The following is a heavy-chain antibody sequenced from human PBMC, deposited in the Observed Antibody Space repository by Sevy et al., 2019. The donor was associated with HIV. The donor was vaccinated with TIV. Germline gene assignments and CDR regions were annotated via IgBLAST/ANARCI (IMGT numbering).Heavy chain of an antibody. CDR2: INVDSGDT. CDR3: AGEVTRRFDH. D-gene: IGHD2-21*02. CDR1: RYDFSGYH. V-gene: IGHV1-2*02. J-gene: IGHJ4*02. Sequence: ASVKVSCKASRYDFSGYHMHWIRRAPGQGPEWMGWINVDSGDTRYAQKFEGRVSMTRDTFTNTAYLGLTSLTTDDKAVYYCAGEVTRRFDHWGQGTQVTVSS.